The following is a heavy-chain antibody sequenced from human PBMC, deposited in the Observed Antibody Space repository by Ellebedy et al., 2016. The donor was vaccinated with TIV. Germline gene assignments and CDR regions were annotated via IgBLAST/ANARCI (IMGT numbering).Heavy chain of an antibody. CDR3: ARVTVGANDY. J-gene: IGHJ4*02. V-gene: IGHV3-23*01. Sequence: GGSLRLSCAASGFTFSSYGMSWVRQAPGKGLEWVSTIRGSSGDTYYADSVKGRFTISRDNSKNTLYLQMGSLRAEDMAVYYCARVTVGANDYWGQGTLVTVSS. CDR1: GFTFSSYG. D-gene: IGHD1-26*01. CDR2: IRGSSGDT.